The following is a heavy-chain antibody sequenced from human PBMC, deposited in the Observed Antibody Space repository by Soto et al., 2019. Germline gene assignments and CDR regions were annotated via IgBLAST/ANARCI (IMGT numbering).Heavy chain of an antibody. D-gene: IGHD6-25*01. Sequence: EVKLEESGGGLVQPGGSLRLSCGASGFAFGSYWMTWVRQAPGKGLEWVANIKQDGSEMNYVDSVKGRFVISRDNAKSSLYLQMNSLRDEDTAVYYCTSYPLGFWGQGTLVTVSS. CDR1: GFAFGSYW. J-gene: IGHJ4*02. CDR2: IKQDGSEM. V-gene: IGHV3-7*01. CDR3: TSYPLGF.